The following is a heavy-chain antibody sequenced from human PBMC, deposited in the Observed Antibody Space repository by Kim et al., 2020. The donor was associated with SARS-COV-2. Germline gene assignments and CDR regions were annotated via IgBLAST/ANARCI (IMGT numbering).Heavy chain of an antibody. D-gene: IGHD6-25*01. V-gene: IGHV4-30-4*01. Sequence: SETLSLTCTVSGGSISSGDYYWSWIRQPPGKGLEWIGHIYYSGSTYYNPSLKSRVTISVETSKNQFSLKLSSVTAADTAVYYCARDGSGKLGAAGPLDAFEVWGQGTMVTVSS. CDR1: GGSISSGDYY. CDR2: IYYSGST. J-gene: IGHJ3*01. CDR3: ARDGSGKLGAAGPLDAFEV.